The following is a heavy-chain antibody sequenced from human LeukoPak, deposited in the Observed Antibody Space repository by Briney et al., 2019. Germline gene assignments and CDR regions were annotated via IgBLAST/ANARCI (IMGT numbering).Heavy chain of an antibody. J-gene: IGHJ4*02. CDR2: ISGSGGTT. V-gene: IGHV3-23*01. CDR3: AKDRLLWFGESQGLFDY. Sequence: PGGSLRLSCAASGFTFSSYAMTWVCQAPGKGLEWVSLISGSGGTTDYADSVKGRFTISRDNSKNTLYLQMNSLRAEDTAVYYCAKDRLLWFGESQGLFDYWGQGTLVTVSS. CDR1: GFTFSSYA. D-gene: IGHD3-10*01.